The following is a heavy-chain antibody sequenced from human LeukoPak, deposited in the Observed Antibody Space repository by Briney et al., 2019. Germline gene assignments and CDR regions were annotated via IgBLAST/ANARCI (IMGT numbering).Heavy chain of an antibody. CDR2: IKSKLDGETT. J-gene: IGHJ4*02. CDR1: GFTVSSNY. CDR3: VTARRNANGYFPFDY. D-gene: IGHD5-24*01. Sequence: GGSLRLSCAASGFTVSSNYMSWVRQAPGKGLEWVGRIKSKLDGETTEFAAPVSGRFTISRDDSKEMMFLQMDSLKTEDTAVYYCVTARRNANGYFPFDYWGQGALVAVS. V-gene: IGHV3-15*01.